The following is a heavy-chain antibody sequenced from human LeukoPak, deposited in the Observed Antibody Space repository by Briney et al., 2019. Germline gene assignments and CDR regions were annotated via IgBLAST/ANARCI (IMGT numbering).Heavy chain of an antibody. CDR2: IIPIFGTA. Sequence: SVKVSCKASGGTFSSYAISWVRQAPGQGPEWMGGIIPIFGTANYAQKFQGRVTITADESTSTAYMELSSLRSEDTAVYYCARGTNRITIFGVVTPNYYYYYMDVWGKGTTVTVSS. D-gene: IGHD3-3*01. V-gene: IGHV1-69*13. CDR3: ARGTNRITIFGVVTPNYYYYYMDV. J-gene: IGHJ6*03. CDR1: GGTFSSYA.